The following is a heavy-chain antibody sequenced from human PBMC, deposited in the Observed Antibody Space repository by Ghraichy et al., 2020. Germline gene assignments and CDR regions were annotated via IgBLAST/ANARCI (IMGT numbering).Heavy chain of an antibody. V-gene: IGHV4-34*01. CDR3: ATLARIAAAAH. CDR1: GGSFSGYY. CDR2: INHSGST. J-gene: IGHJ4*02. D-gene: IGHD6-13*01. Sequence: TLSLTCAVYGGSFSGYYWSWIRQPPGKGLEWIGEINHSGSTNYNPSLKSRVTISVDTSKNQFSLKLSSVTAADTAVYYCATLARIAAAAHWGQGTLVTVSS.